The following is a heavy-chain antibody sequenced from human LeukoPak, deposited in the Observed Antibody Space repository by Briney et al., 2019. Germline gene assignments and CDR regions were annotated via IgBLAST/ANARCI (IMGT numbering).Heavy chain of an antibody. Sequence: GGSLRLSCAASGFTFSSYSMNWVRQAPGKGLEWVSAISGSGGSTYYADSVKGRFTISRDNSKNTLYLQMNSLRAEDTAVYYCAKGGYDFPYGMDVWGQGTTVTVSS. CDR1: GFTFSSYS. CDR3: AKGGYDFPYGMDV. J-gene: IGHJ6*02. V-gene: IGHV3-23*01. CDR2: ISGSGGST. D-gene: IGHD3-3*01.